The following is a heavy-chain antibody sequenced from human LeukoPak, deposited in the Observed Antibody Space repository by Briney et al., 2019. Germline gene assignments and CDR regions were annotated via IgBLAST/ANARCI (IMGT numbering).Heavy chain of an antibody. J-gene: IGHJ3*02. D-gene: IGHD3-10*01. CDR2: ISCNSGTI. Sequence: PGGSLRPSCAASGFTFSSYAMNWVRQAPGKGLEWVSAISCNSGTIYYADSVKGRFTISRDNAKNSLYLQMNSLRAEDTAVYYCARDSGPLAFDIWGQGTMVTVSS. CDR3: ARDSGPLAFDI. CDR1: GFTFSSYA. V-gene: IGHV3-48*04.